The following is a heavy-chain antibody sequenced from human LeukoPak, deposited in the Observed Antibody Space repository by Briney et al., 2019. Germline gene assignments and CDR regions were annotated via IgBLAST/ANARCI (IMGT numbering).Heavy chain of an antibody. CDR1: GGSISSSC. CDR3: ARVFGYCSGGSCDNYFDY. D-gene: IGHD2-15*01. J-gene: IGHJ4*02. V-gene: IGHV4-59*01. Sequence: PSQSLSPTCTVAGGSISSSCSSCIRQPPGEWIEWVGYIFYSGSTNYNPSLNSRVTISEESSKNQFSLKLSSVPAAETAVYYWARVFGYCSGGSCDNYFDYWGQGTLVTVSS. CDR2: IFYSGST.